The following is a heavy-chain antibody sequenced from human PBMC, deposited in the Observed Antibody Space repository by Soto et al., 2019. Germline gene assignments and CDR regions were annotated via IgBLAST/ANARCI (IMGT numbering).Heavy chain of an antibody. CDR1: GYTFTSYA. CDR2: IDTGNGDT. V-gene: IGHV1-3*04. D-gene: IGHD4-17*01. Sequence: QVQLVQSGAEVKKPGASVKVSCKSSGYTFTSYAIHWVRQAPGQRLEWMGWIDTGNGDTKYSENFQGRVTITRDTSANTAYMELSSLISEDTAVYYWAKEPYGDSDYFDFWGQGTLVTVSS. J-gene: IGHJ4*02. CDR3: AKEPYGDSDYFDF.